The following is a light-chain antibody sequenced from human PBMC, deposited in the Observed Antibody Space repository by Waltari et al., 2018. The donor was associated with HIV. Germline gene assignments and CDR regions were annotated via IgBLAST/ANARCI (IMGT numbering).Light chain of an antibody. CDR1: VSHIGSYP. J-gene: IGLJ3*02. CDR3: AAWDDSLSCWV. Sequence: QSVVTQPPSASGTPGQRVTISCSGSVSHIGSYPVNWYQQLPGTAPKLLIYSNNQRPSGVPDRFSGSKSGTSASLAISGLQSEDEADYYCAAWDDSLSCWVFGGGTKLTVL. CDR2: SNN. V-gene: IGLV1-44*01.